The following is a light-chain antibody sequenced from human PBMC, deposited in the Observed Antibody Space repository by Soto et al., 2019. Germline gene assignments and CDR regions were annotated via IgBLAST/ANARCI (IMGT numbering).Light chain of an antibody. J-gene: IGKJ2*01. V-gene: IGKV4-1*01. CDR1: QSVLYSSNNKNY. Sequence: DIVMTQSPDSLAVSLGERATINCKSSQSVLYSSNNKNYLAWYQQKPGQPPKLLVYWASTRESVVPDRFSDSGSGTDFGLTISSLQAEDVAVYYCQQYYSTPPTFGQGTKLEIK. CDR3: QQYYSTPPT. CDR2: WAS.